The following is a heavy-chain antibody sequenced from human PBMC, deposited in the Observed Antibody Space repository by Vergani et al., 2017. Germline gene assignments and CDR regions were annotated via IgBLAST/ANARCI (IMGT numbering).Heavy chain of an antibody. CDR1: GFTFSSFA. Sequence: EVQLLESGGGLVQPGGSLRLSCAASGFTFSSFAMSWVRQAPGKGLEWVSTICTSGGSTYYADSVRGRFTISRDNPRNTLYLQMNSLRAEDTAVYYCAKEMRTVYYDSSGYYSDAFDIWGQGTMVTVSS. CDR2: ICTSGGST. J-gene: IGHJ3*02. CDR3: AKEMRTVYYDSSGYYSDAFDI. D-gene: IGHD3-22*01. V-gene: IGHV3-23*01.